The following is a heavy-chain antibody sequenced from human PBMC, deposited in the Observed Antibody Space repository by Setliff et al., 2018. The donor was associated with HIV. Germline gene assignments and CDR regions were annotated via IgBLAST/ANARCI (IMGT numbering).Heavy chain of an antibody. Sequence: SETLSLTCSVSGGSISSYYWSWIRQPPGKGLEWIGYIYYSGSTNYNPSLESRVTISVDTSKNQFSLDLTSVTPADTAVYYCARLRVSSSSQTFDHWGQGILVTVSS. D-gene: IGHD6-6*01. CDR3: ARLRVSSSSQTFDH. J-gene: IGHJ4*02. V-gene: IGHV4-59*12. CDR1: GGSISSYY. CDR2: IYYSGST.